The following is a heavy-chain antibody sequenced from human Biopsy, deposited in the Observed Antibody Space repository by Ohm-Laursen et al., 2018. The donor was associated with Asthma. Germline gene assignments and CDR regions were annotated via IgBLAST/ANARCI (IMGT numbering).Heavy chain of an antibody. V-gene: IGHV4-39*07. CDR2: INHRGST. J-gene: IGHJ5*02. D-gene: IGHD4-17*01. Sequence: SETLSLTCTVSGGSINIGDYYWSWIRQPPGKGLEWIGEINHRGSTNYNPSLKSRVTLSVDTSKNQFSLSLTSVTAADTAVYYCARTTYGHDGFDPWGQGTLVTVSS. CDR1: GGSINIGDYY. CDR3: ARTTYGHDGFDP.